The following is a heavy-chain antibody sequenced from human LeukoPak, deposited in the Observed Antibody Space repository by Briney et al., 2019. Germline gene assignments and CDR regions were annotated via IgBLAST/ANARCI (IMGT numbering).Heavy chain of an antibody. CDR1: GGSITSYY. CDR3: AAMEVGIRGYSGHDADY. Sequence: SETLSLTCSVSGGSITSYYWSWIRQPPGEGLEWIGYIYYTGSTDYSPSLKSRVTISIDTSKNQFSLKLTSVTAADTAVYYCAAMEVGIRGYSGHDADYWGQGTLVTVSS. D-gene: IGHD5-12*01. J-gene: IGHJ4*02. CDR2: IYYTGST. V-gene: IGHV4-59*12.